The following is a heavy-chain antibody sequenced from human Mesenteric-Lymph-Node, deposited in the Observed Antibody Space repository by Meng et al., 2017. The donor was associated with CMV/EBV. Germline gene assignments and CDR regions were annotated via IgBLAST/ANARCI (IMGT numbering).Heavy chain of an antibody. Sequence: AGSGYTFSNYSMKWVRQAPGEGLEWVSSISRDSSYIYYADSVKGRFTISRDNAKNSLYMQMDSLRAEDTAVYFCARTPQTYWFFDLWGRGTLVTVSS. CDR2: ISRDSSYI. CDR1: GYTFSNYS. J-gene: IGHJ2*01. V-gene: IGHV3-21*01. CDR3: ARTPQTYWFFDL.